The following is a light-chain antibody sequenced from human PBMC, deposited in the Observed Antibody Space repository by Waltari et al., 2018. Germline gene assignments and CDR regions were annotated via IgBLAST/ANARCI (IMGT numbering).Light chain of an antibody. J-gene: IGLJ2*01. CDR3: SSDASSSALV. Sequence: SALTQPASVSGAPRPSISICCTGTRRDVGGYNYVSWYQQHPGKAPKLIIYVVSNRPAGVSHRFSRSKSGHTASLTISGRHAENEANYNCSSDASSSALVFGGVTKLTVL. V-gene: IGLV2-14*01. CDR1: RRDVGGYNY. CDR2: VVS.